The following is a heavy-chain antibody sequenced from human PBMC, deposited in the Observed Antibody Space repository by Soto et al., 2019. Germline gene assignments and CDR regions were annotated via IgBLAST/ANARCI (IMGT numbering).Heavy chain of an antibody. Sequence: EVQLVESGGGLVKPGGSLRLSCAGSGFTFSGYSMNWVRQAPGKGLEWVSSISSSSNNMYYADSVKGRFTMSRDNAKNSLYPQMNSLRVNDTAVYYCARDLASATGTFDYWGQGTLVTVSS. CDR2: ISSSSNNM. J-gene: IGHJ4*02. D-gene: IGHD1-1*01. V-gene: IGHV3-21*02. CDR3: ARDLASATGTFDY. CDR1: GFTFSGYS.